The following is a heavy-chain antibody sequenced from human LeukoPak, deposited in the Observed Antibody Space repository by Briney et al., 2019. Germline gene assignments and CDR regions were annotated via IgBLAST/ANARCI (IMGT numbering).Heavy chain of an antibody. V-gene: IGHV3-7*01. CDR2: IKQDGSEK. CDR3: AREHYYDSSGLDY. Sequence: GGSLRLSCAASGFTFSSYWMSWVRQAPGKGLEWVANIKQDGSEKYYVDSVKGRFTISRDNAKNSLYLQMNSLRAEDTAVYYCAREHYYDSSGLDYWGQGTLVTVSS. J-gene: IGHJ4*02. D-gene: IGHD3-22*01. CDR1: GFTFSSYW.